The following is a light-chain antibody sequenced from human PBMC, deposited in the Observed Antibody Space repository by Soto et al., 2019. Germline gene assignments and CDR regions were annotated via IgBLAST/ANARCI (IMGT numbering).Light chain of an antibody. V-gene: IGKV1-5*03. Sequence: DIKMTQSPSTLSASVGDRVTITFRASQSISSWLAWYQQKPGKAPKLLIYKASSLESGVPSRFSGSGSGTEFTLTISSLQPDDFATYYCQQYNSYQTFGQGTKVDIK. J-gene: IGKJ1*01. CDR2: KAS. CDR3: QQYNSYQT. CDR1: QSISSW.